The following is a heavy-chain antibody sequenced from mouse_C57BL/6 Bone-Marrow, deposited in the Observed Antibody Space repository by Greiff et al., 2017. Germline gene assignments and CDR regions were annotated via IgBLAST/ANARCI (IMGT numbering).Heavy chain of an antibody. D-gene: IGHD1-1*01. Sequence: EVKVVESGGGLVKPGGSLKLSCAASGFTFSSYTMSWVRQTPEKRLQWVAAISGGGGNTYYPDSVKGRFTISRANDKNILYLQMISLRSEDTSLYYCSRQVTTVLATKYFDVWGTGTTVTVSS. CDR3: SRQVTTVLATKYFDV. CDR1: GFTFSSYT. V-gene: IGHV5-9*01. CDR2: ISGGGGNT. J-gene: IGHJ1*03.